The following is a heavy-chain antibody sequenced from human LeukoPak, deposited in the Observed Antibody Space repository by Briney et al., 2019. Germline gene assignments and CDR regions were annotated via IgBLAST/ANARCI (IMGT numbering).Heavy chain of an antibody. CDR1: GYSFTSYW. CDR2: IYPGDSDT. CDR3: ARLSGYCSGGSCYSNNWFDP. D-gene: IGHD2-15*01. Sequence: GESLKISCKGSGYSFTSYWIGWVRQMPGKGLEWMGIIYPGDSDTRYSPSFQGQVTISADKSISTAYLQWSSLKASGTAMYYCARLSGYCSGGSCYSNNWFDPWGQGTLVTVSS. J-gene: IGHJ5*02. V-gene: IGHV5-51*01.